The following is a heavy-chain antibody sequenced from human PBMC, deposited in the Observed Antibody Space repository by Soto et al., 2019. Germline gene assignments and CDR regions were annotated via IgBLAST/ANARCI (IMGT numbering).Heavy chain of an antibody. CDR2: IYHSGST. D-gene: IGHD6-19*01. Sequence: QVQLQESGPGLVKPSGTLSLTCAVSGDSIGDTKWWSWVRLPPGKGLEWIGEIYHSGSTNYNPSLKSRVSMSVDKAKNQFSLNLTSVTAADTAVYYCARVISSREEYFDYWGQGTLVTVSP. CDR3: ARVISSREEYFDY. V-gene: IGHV4-4*02. J-gene: IGHJ4*02. CDR1: GDSIGDTKW.